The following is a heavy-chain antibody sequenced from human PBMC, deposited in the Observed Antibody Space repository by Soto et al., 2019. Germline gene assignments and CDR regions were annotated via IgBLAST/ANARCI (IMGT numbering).Heavy chain of an antibody. CDR2: IMPVFRRP. Sequence: QVQLVQSGAEVKKPGSSVKVSCKASGGTFRTSAISWVRQAPGQGLEWVGGIMPVFRRPKYAQNFQDSVTVAPDEPTTTAYTELNSLRYDETAVYYCASDNDRLHLGGNYCFILDVWGQGTAVTVSS. V-gene: IGHV1-69*05. CDR3: ASDNDRLHLGGNYCFILDV. D-gene: IGHD1-7*01. J-gene: IGHJ6*02. CDR1: GGTFRTSA.